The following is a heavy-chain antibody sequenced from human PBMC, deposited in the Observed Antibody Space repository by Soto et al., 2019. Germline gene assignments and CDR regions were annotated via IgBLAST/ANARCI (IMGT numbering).Heavy chain of an antibody. V-gene: IGHV1-69*01. CDR1: GGTFSSYA. CDR3: ARENVDIVATEYYYYGMDV. CDR2: IIPIFGTA. Sequence: QVQLVQSGAEVKKPGSSVKVSCKASGGTFSSYAISWVRQAPGQGLEWMGGIIPIFGTATYAQKSQGRVTITADESTSTAYMELSSLRSEDTAVYYCARENVDIVATEYYYYGMDVWGQGTTVTVSS. J-gene: IGHJ6*02. D-gene: IGHD5-12*01.